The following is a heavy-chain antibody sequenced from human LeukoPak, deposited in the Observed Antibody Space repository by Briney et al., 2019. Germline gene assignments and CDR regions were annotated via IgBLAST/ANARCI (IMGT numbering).Heavy chain of an antibody. Sequence: GASVKVSCRASGYTFNTYGISWVRQAPGQGLEWMGWISTYNGDTNYVQNLQGRVTMTTDTSTSTAYMELMSLRSDDTAVYYCLRHALRPRLTPDYWGQGTLVTVSS. J-gene: IGHJ4*02. D-gene: IGHD2-15*01. V-gene: IGHV1-18*01. CDR2: ISTYNGDT. CDR3: LRHALRPRLTPDY. CDR1: GYTFNTYG.